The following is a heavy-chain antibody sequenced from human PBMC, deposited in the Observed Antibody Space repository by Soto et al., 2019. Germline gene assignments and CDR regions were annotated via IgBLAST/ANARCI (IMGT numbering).Heavy chain of an antibody. Sequence: FDTLSLSCTFSGCSISSSSDYWGWIRQPPGKGLEWIGSIYYSGSTYYNPSLKSRVTISVDTSKNQFSLKLSSVTAADTAVYYCARRTTVTTIYYYYGMDVWGQGTTVTVSS. CDR3: ARRTTVTTIYYYYGMDV. D-gene: IGHD4-4*01. CDR2: IYYSGST. CDR1: GCSISSSSDY. V-gene: IGHV4-39*01. J-gene: IGHJ6*02.